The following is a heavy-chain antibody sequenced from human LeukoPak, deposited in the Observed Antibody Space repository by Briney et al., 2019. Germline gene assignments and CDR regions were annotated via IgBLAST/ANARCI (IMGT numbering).Heavy chain of an antibody. Sequence: PSETLSLTCTVSGGSISSYYWSWIRQLAGKGLEWIGRIYTSGSTNYNPSLKSRVTMSVDTSKNQFSLKLSSVTAADTAVYYCARDVGSSSWIDAFDIWGQGTMVTVSS. J-gene: IGHJ3*02. CDR3: ARDVGSSSWIDAFDI. CDR1: GGSISSYY. D-gene: IGHD6-13*01. V-gene: IGHV4-4*07. CDR2: IYTSGST.